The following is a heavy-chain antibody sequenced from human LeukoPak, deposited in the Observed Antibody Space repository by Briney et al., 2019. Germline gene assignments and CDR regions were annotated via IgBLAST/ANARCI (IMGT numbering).Heavy chain of an antibody. J-gene: IGHJ6*02. D-gene: IGHD2-15*01. CDR3: ARVGCSGGSCYSDYYYGMDV. V-gene: IGHV3-53*01. CDR2: IYSGGST. CDR1: GFTVSSNY. Sequence: GRSLRLSCAASGFTVSSNYMSWVRQAPGKGLEWVSVIYSGGSTYYADSVKGRFTISRDNSKNTLYLQMNSLRAEDTAVYYCARVGCSGGSCYSDYYYGMDVWGQGTTVTVSS.